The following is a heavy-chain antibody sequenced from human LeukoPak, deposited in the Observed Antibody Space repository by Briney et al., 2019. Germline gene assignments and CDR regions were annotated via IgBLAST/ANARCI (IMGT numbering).Heavy chain of an antibody. CDR2: MNPNSGNT. Sequence: ASVKVSCKASGYTFTGYDINWVRQATGQGLEWMGWMNPNSGNTGYAQKFQGRVTMTRNTSISTAYMELSSLRSEDTAVYYCAREGRRSLDYGGNSGGYYYMDVWGKGTTVTVSS. D-gene: IGHD4-23*01. CDR1: GYTFTGYD. V-gene: IGHV1-8*01. J-gene: IGHJ6*03. CDR3: AREGRRSLDYGGNSGGYYYMDV.